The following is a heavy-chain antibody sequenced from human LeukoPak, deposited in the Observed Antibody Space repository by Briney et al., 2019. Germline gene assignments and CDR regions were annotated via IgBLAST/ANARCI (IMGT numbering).Heavy chain of an antibody. J-gene: IGHJ5*02. D-gene: IGHD3-16*01. Sequence: EPGGSLRLSCAASGFIFRNFGMSWIRQAPGKGLEWVSHISDVVAHTWYADSVKGRFIISRDNSNNRVFLQMNGLRPEDTALYYCAKDNYGGVYASWGQGTLVTVSS. CDR2: ISDVVAHT. V-gene: IGHV3-23*01. CDR1: GFIFRNFG. CDR3: AKDNYGGVYAS.